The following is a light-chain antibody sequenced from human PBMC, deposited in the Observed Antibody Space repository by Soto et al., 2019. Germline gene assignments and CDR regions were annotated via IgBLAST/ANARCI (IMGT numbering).Light chain of an antibody. CDR1: RSDVGAYNY. Sequence: QSALTQPASVSGSPGQSITISCTGTRSDVGAYNYVSWYQQHPGKAPKLLIYEVSNRPSGVSNRFSGSKSGNTASLTVSGLQAEDEADYYCSSYAGSNNYVFGTGTKLTVL. J-gene: IGLJ1*01. CDR2: EVS. CDR3: SSYAGSNNYV. V-gene: IGLV2-14*01.